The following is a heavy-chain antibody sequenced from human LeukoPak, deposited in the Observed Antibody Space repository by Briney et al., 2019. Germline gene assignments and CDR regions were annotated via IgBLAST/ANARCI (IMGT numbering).Heavy chain of an antibody. Sequence: ASVKASCKASGYTFTNYGVSWVRQAPGQGLEWMGWISAYNGNTNYAQKLQDRVTMTTDTSTSTAYMELRSLRSDDTAMYYCATYSDSGGLCFGYWGQGTLVTVSS. J-gene: IGHJ4*02. V-gene: IGHV1-18*01. CDR1: GYTFTNYG. D-gene: IGHD3-22*01. CDR3: ATYSDSGGLCFGY. CDR2: ISAYNGNT.